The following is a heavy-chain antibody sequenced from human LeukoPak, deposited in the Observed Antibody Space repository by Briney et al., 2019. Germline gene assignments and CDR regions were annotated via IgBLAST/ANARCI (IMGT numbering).Heavy chain of an antibody. Sequence: SETLSLTCTVSGSISSYYWSWIRQPPGKGLEWIGYIYTSGRTNYNPSLKSRVTISVDTSKNQFSLDLSSVTAADTAVYYCARQKCTSTSCLTKNAFDIWGQGTMVTVSS. CDR2: IYTSGRT. V-gene: IGHV4-4*09. CDR1: GSISSYY. D-gene: IGHD2-2*01. J-gene: IGHJ3*02. CDR3: ARQKCTSTSCLTKNAFDI.